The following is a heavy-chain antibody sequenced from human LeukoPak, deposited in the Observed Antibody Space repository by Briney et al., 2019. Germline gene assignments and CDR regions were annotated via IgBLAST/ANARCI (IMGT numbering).Heavy chain of an antibody. J-gene: IGHJ4*02. CDR2: IYTSGST. V-gene: IGHV4-4*07. CDR3: ARVHIVTGTYFDS. D-gene: IGHD3-10*01. Sequence: SETLSLTCTVSGGSISSDYWSWIRQPAGKGLEWIGRIYTSGSTNYNPSLKSRVTMSVDTSKNQFSLKLSSATAADTAVYYCARVHIVTGTYFDSWGQGALVTVSS. CDR1: GGSISSDY.